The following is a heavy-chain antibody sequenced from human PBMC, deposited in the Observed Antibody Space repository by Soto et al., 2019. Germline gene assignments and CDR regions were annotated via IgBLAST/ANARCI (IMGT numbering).Heavy chain of an antibody. J-gene: IGHJ4*02. CDR3: ARGGSSWYVVDFDY. D-gene: IGHD6-13*01. Sequence: PSETLSLTCTVSGGSISSYYWSWIRQPAGKGLEWIGRIYTSGSTNYNPSLKSRVTMSVDTSKNQFSLKLSSVTAADTAVYYCARGGSSWYVVDFDYWGQGTLVTVSS. CDR2: IYTSGST. CDR1: GGSISSYY. V-gene: IGHV4-4*07.